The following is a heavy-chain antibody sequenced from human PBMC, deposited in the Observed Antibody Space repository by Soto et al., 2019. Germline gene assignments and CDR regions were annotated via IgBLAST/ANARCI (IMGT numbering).Heavy chain of an antibody. V-gene: IGHV4-59*08. CDR1: GGSISSYY. CDR3: ARRYVYSFDY. CDR2: IYYSGST. Sequence: QVQLQESGPGLVKPSETLSLTCTVSGGSISSYYWSWIRQPPGKGLEWIGYIYYSGSTNYNPSPMIRLIISVDTSRIHCLLRLSSTPAANTAVYYCARRYVYSFDYWVQGTLVTVSS. J-gene: IGHJ4*02. D-gene: IGHD3-10*02.